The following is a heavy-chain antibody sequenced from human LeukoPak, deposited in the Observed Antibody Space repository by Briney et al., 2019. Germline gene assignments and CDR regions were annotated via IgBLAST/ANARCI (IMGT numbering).Heavy chain of an antibody. CDR3: ARDKSGNSGWYSYFDY. CDR1: GYTVTGYH. J-gene: IGHJ4*02. CDR2: INPNSGDT. Sequence: ASVKLSCTASGYTVTGYHINWVRQAPGQGLEWMGWINPNSGDTNYAQKFQGRVTMTRDTSISTAYMELSRLRSDDTAVYYCARDKSGNSGWYSYFDYWGQGTLVTVSS. V-gene: IGHV1-2*02. D-gene: IGHD6-19*01.